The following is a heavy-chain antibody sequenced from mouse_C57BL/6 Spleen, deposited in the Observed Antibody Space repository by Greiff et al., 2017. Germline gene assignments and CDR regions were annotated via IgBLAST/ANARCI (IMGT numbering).Heavy chain of an antibody. V-gene: IGHV1-82*01. CDR3: ANHYYGSGIDY. D-gene: IGHD1-1*01. J-gene: IGHJ2*01. CDR1: GYAFSSSW. CDR2: IYPGDGDT. Sequence: LQESGPELVKPGASVKISCKASGYAFSSSWMNWVKQRPGKGLEWIGRIYPGDGDTNYNGKFKGKATLTADKSSSTAYMQLSSLTSEDSAVYFCANHYYGSGIDYWGQGTTLTVSS.